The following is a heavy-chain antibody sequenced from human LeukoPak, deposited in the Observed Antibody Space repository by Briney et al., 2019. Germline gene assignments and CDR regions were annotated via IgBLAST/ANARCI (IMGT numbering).Heavy chain of an antibody. CDR2: ISTSSNTI. CDR1: GFTFSGYG. D-gene: IGHD3-10*01. J-gene: IGHJ6*02. CDR3: ARVGSYGMDV. Sequence: GRSLRLSCAASGFTFSGYGMNWVRQAPGKGLEWVSYISTSSNTIYYADSVKGRFTISRDNAKNSLYLQMNDLRAEDTAVYYCARVGSYGMDVWGQGTTVTVSS. V-gene: IGHV3-48*01.